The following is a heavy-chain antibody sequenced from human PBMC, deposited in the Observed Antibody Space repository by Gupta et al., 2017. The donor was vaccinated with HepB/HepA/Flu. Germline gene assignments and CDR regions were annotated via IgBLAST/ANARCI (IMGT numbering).Heavy chain of an antibody. J-gene: IGHJ6*02. CDR3: ASLLQSRNYYYYYGMDV. CDR1: GGSFSGYY. Sequence: YGVYGGSFSGYYWSWIRQPPGKGLEWIGEINHSGSTNYNPSLKSRVTISVDTSKNQFSLKLSSVTAADTAVYYCASLLQSRNYYYYYGMDVWGQGTTGTVS. D-gene: IGHD4-11*01. CDR2: INHSGST. V-gene: IGHV4-34*01.